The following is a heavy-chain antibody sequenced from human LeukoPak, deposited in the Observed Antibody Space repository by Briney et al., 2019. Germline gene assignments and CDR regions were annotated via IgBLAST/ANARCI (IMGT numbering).Heavy chain of an antibody. D-gene: IGHD3-22*01. CDR2: IYYSGST. V-gene: IGHV4-30-4*01. CDR1: GGSISSGDYY. Sequence: PSETLSLTCTVSGGSISSGDYYWSWIRQPPGKGLEWIGYIYYSGSTYYNPSLESRVTISVDTSKNQFSLKLSSVTAADTAVYYCARGVVIRPYQGGLDYWGQGTLVTVSS. J-gene: IGHJ4*02. CDR3: ARGVVIRPYQGGLDY.